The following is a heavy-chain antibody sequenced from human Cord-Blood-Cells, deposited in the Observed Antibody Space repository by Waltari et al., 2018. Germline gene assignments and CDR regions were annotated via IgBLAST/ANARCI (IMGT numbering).Heavy chain of an antibody. CDR2: INLNSCGT. Sequence: QVQLVQSGAEVTKTGASVKVSCRASGFTFTDSHMPRVPQAPGQGLEWLGWINLNSCGTNYAQKFQGRVTMTRETSISTAYMELSRLRTDDTAVYYCARDDSGDRIPLGYWGQGTLVTVSS. CDR1: GFTFTDSH. J-gene: IGHJ4*02. D-gene: IGHD7-27*01. V-gene: IGHV1-2*02. CDR3: ARDDSGDRIPLGY.